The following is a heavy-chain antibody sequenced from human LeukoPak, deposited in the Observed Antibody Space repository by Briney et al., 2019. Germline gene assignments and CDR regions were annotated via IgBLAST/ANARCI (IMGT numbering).Heavy chain of an antibody. Sequence: GGSLRLSCAASGFTFTNYGLTWVRQVPGKGLQWVSSISGSGNSTYYADSVKGRFTIFRDTSKNMLYLQMNSLRGEDTGLYYCAGDLRHIATPDTPGYWGQGTLVIVSS. CDR2: ISGSGNST. V-gene: IGHV3-23*01. J-gene: IGHJ4*02. D-gene: IGHD6-13*01. CDR1: GFTFTNYG. CDR3: AGDLRHIATPDTPGY.